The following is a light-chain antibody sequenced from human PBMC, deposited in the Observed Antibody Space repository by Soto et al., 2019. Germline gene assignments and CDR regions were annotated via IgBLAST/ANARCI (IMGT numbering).Light chain of an antibody. CDR2: DAS. CDR1: HFIRPY. V-gene: IGKV3-11*01. CDR3: QQRPTWPPAIT. Sequence: VLTPSPATPSFSPVERATLSCRARHFIRPYLSWYQQTTGPAPRLLMSDASTRATGIQARFSVVGSGTDFTLTITSLEPQAFAVYYCQQRPTWPPAITGGQGTRREIK. J-gene: IGKJ5*01.